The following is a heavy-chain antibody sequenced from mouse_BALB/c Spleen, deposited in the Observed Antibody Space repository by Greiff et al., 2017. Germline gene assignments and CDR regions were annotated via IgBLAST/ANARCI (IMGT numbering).Heavy chain of an antibody. Sequence: EVKLVESGPGLVKPSQSLSLTCTVTGYSITSDYAWNWIRQFPGNKLEWMGYISYSGSTSYNPSLKSRISITRDTSKNQFFLQLNSVTTEDTATYYCAGEGDSYYFDYWGQGTTLTVSS. J-gene: IGHJ2*01. CDR2: ISYSGST. CDR3: AGEGDSYYFDY. D-gene: IGHD3-3*01. CDR1: GYSITSDYA. V-gene: IGHV3-2*02.